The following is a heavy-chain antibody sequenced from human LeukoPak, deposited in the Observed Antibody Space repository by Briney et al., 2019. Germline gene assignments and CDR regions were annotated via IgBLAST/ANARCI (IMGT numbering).Heavy chain of an antibody. D-gene: IGHD3-22*01. V-gene: IGHV3-33*06. J-gene: IGHJ4*02. CDR2: IWYDGSNK. CDR1: GFTFSSYG. Sequence: PGGSLRLSCAASGFTFSSYGMHWVRQAPGKGLEWVAVIWYDGSNKYYADSVKGRFTISRENSKNTLYLQMNSLRAEDTAVYYCAKGYYYDSSGYCFDDWGQGTLVTVSS. CDR3: AKGYYYDSSGYCFDD.